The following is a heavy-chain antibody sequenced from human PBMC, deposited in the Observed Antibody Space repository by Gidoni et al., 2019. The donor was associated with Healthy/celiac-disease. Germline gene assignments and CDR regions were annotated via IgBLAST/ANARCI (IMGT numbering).Heavy chain of an antibody. V-gene: IGHV1-18*01. CDR3: ARDQYSGSLSYYYYGMDV. CDR2: ISAYNGNT. CDR1: GYTFTSYG. J-gene: IGHJ6*02. D-gene: IGHD1-26*01. Sequence: QVQLVQSGAEVKKPGASVKVSCTASGYTFTSYGISWVRQAPGQGLEWMGWISAYNGNTNYAQKLQGRVTMTTDTSTSTAYMELRSLRSDDTAVYYCARDQYSGSLSYYYYGMDVWGQGTTVTVSS.